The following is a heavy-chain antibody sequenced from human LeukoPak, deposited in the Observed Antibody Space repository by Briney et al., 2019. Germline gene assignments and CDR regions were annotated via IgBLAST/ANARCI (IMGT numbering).Heavy chain of an antibody. J-gene: IGHJ6*03. D-gene: IGHD1-14*01. CDR2: MNPYSGNT. CDR1: GYTFTTYD. CDR3: ARGVAGVYFYYYMDV. Sequence: ASVRVSCKASGYTFTTYDFNWVRQATGQGLEWMGWMNPYSGNTGYAQKFQGRVTMTRDTSISTAYMELSSLRSDDTAVYYCARGVAGVYFYYYMDVWGKGTTVTVSS. V-gene: IGHV1-8*01.